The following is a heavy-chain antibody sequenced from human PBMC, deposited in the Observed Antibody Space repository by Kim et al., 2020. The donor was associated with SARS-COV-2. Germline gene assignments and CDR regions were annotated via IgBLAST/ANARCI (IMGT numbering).Heavy chain of an antibody. CDR1: GGSISSYY. CDR3: ARVGVVAVAGTRPYGMDV. D-gene: IGHD6-19*01. Sequence: SETLSLTCTVSGGSISSYYWSWIRQPPGKGLEWIGYIYYSGSTNHNPSLKSRVTISVDTSKNQFSLKLSSVTAADTAVYYCARVGVVAVAGTRPYGMDVWGQGTTVTVSS. J-gene: IGHJ6*02. CDR2: IYYSGST. V-gene: IGHV4-59*01.